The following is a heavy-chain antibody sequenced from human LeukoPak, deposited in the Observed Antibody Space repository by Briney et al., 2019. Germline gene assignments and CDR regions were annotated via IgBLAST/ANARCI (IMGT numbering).Heavy chain of an antibody. CDR2: IYHSGST. Sequence: SETLSLTCTVSGYSISSGYYWGWIRQPPGKGLEWIGSIYHSGSTYYNPSLKSRVTISVDTSKNQFSLKLSSVTAADTAVYYCARVPRSPNSGYDFWRPHSYYYYYYMDVWGKGTTVTVSS. J-gene: IGHJ6*03. CDR1: GYSISSGYY. D-gene: IGHD5-12*01. CDR3: ARVPRSPNSGYDFWRPHSYYYYYYMDV. V-gene: IGHV4-38-2*02.